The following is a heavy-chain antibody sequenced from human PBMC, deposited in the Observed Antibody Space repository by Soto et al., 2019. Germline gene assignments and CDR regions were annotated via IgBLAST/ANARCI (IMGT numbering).Heavy chain of an antibody. J-gene: IGHJ5*02. CDR1: GFSLSTSGVG. CDR3: AHRLVPYSRGGWSS. CDR2: IYWDDDK. D-gene: IGHD6-19*01. Sequence: QITLKESGPTLVKPTQTLTLTCTFSGFSLSTSGVGVGWIRQPPGKALEWLALIYWDDDKHYSPSLKSRLTITKDTSKNQVVLTMTNMDPVDTATYYCAHRLVPYSRGGWSSWGQGTLVTVSS. V-gene: IGHV2-5*02.